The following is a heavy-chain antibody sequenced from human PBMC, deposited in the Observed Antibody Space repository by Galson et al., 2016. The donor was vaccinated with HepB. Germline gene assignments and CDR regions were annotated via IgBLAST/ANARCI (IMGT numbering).Heavy chain of an antibody. CDR2: IDSTSTYI. CDR3: VRETHKKWLGSPTP. V-gene: IGHV3-21*01. J-gene: IGHJ5*02. CDR1: GFMFKDYS. D-gene: IGHD6-19*01. Sequence: SLRLSCAGSGFMFKDYSMNWVRRAPGKGLEWVSSIDSTSTYIYYGDSLEGRFTISRDNAKNSLYLQMTSLRAEDTAVYYCVRETHKKWLGSPTPWGQGTLVTVSS.